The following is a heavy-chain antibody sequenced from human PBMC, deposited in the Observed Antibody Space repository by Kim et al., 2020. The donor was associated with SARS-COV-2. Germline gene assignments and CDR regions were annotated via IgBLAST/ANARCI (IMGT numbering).Heavy chain of an antibody. Sequence: SETLSLTCSVSGGSISSSNYYWGWIRQPPGKGLEWIGSIYYSGSTYYNPSLKSRVTISVDTSKNQFSLKLSSVTAADTAVYYCARHPRTRERDYWGQGTLVTVSS. CDR2: IYYSGST. J-gene: IGHJ4*02. D-gene: IGHD1-26*01. CDR1: GGSISSSNYY. CDR3: ARHPRTRERDY. V-gene: IGHV4-39*01.